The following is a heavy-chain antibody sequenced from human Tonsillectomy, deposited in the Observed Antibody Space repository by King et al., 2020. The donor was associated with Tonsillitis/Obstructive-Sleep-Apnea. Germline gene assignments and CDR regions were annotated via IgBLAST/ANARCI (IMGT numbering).Heavy chain of an antibody. CDR1: GGSISSSNW. CDR2: IHHSGST. J-gene: IGHJ5*02. V-gene: IGHV4-4*02. CDR3: ARDGGYYSGSGSYYNWFDP. Sequence: QLQESGPGLVQPSGTLSLTCAVSGGSISSSNWWNWVRQPPGKGLEWIGEIHHSGSTNYNPSLKSRVTMSVDNSKNEFSLKLSSVTAADTAVYYCARDGGYYSGSGSYYNWFDPWGQGTLVTVSS. D-gene: IGHD3-10*01.